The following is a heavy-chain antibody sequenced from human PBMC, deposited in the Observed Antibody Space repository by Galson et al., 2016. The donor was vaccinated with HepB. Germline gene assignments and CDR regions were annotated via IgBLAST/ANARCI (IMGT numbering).Heavy chain of an antibody. D-gene: IGHD6-19*01. CDR3: ATGIVVAGKYYYHYRDV. CDR2: IYNIGTT. J-gene: IGHJ6*03. V-gene: IGHV4-31*03. Sequence: TLSLTCTVSGASISSGGYYWTWTRQHPGKGLEWIGYIYNIGTTYYNPSLKSRVTISVDTPKNQFSLRLDSVTAADTVLYYCATGIVVAGKYYYHYRDVWGKGTTVTVSS. CDR1: GASISSGGYY.